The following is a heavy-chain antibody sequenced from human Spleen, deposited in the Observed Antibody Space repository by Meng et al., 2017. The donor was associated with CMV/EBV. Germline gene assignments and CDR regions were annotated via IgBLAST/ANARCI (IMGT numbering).Heavy chain of an antibody. J-gene: IGHJ5*02. D-gene: IGHD3-3*01. CDR1: GGSMSSSSYY. CDR3: AREDMGWGIFWSGFLP. Sequence: SETLSLTCSVSGGSMSSSSYYWGWVRQPPGKGLEWIGSIYYSGSTYYNPSLKSRATISVDTSKNQFSLKLSSVTAADTAVYYCAREDMGWGIFWSGFLPWGQGTLVTVSS. V-gene: IGHV4-39*07. CDR2: IYYSGST.